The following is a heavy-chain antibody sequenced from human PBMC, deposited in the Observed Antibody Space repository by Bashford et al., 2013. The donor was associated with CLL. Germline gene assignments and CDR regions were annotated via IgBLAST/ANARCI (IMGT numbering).Heavy chain of an antibody. CDR1: GYTFTTYY. D-gene: IGHD5-12*01. J-gene: IGHJ6*02. CDR3: ARTLRDIVAMLPLYSMDV. V-gene: IGHV1-46*01. CDR2: IIPNGGDT. Sequence: ASVKVSCTASGYTFTTYYISWVRQAPGQRLEWMGRIIPNGGDTNYAQKFQGRVTMTRDTSTSTVYMELSSLTSEDTAVYYCARTLRDIVAMLPLYSMDVWGQGTTVTVSS.